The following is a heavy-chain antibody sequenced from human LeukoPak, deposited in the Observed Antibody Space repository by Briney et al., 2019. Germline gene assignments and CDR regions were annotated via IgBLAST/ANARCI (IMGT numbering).Heavy chain of an antibody. CDR3: ARRKEVQTTFDY. CDR2: IKEDGGET. J-gene: IGHJ4*02. D-gene: IGHD4/OR15-4a*01. Sequence: GGSLRLSRVASGFVFSNYWMGWVRQAPGKGLEWVANIKEDGGETYYVDSVKGRFTISRDNAKNSLDLQMNSLRDEDTAVYYCARRKEVQTTFDYWGQGTLVTVSS. V-gene: IGHV3-7*01. CDR1: GFVFSNYW.